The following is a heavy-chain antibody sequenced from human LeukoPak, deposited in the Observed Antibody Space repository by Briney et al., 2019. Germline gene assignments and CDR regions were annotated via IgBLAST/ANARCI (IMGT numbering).Heavy chain of an antibody. Sequence: SQTLSLTCAISGDSVSSNSAAWNWIRQSPSRGLEWLGRTYYRSKWYNDYAVSVKSRITINPDTSKNQFSLQLNSVTPEDTAVYYCARDLLLPTGDYYYYGMGVWGQGTTVTVSS. CDR2: TYYRSKWYN. J-gene: IGHJ6*02. CDR1: GDSVSSNSAA. V-gene: IGHV6-1*01. D-gene: IGHD7-27*01. CDR3: ARDLLLPTGDYYYYGMGV.